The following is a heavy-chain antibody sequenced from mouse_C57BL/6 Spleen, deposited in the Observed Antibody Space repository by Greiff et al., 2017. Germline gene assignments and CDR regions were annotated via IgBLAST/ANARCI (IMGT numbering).Heavy chain of an antibody. CDR1: GYSFTDYN. V-gene: IGHV1-39*01. CDR2: INPNYGTT. CDR3: ARGPRTAQATPFAY. Sequence: VHVKQSGPELVKPGASVKISCKASGYSFTDYNMNWVKQSNGKSLEWIGVINPNYGTTSYNQKFKGKATLTVDQSSSTAYMQLNSLTSEDSAVYYCARGPRTAQATPFAYWGQGTLVTVSA. J-gene: IGHJ3*01. D-gene: IGHD3-2*02.